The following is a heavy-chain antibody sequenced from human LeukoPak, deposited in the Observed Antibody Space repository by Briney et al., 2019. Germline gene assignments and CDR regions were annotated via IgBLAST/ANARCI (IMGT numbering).Heavy chain of an antibody. CDR1: GFNFANHA. D-gene: IGHD3-22*01. V-gene: IGHV3-23*01. Sequence: GGSLRLSCAASGFNFANHAMSWVRQTPGKGLEWVSATSGGGDITYYADSVTGRFTISRDFSKNTVFLHMNSLRAEDTAMYYCARGDDSGYYDYFDYWGQGALVTVSS. CDR3: ARGDDSGYYDYFDY. CDR2: TSGGGDIT. J-gene: IGHJ4*02.